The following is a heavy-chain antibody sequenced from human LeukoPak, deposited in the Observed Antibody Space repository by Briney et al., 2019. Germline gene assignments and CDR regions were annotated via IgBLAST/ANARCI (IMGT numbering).Heavy chain of an antibody. CDR1: GFTFSSYA. D-gene: IGHD2-2*01. CDR3: ANLDTRGRTLPPYCSSTSCDY. V-gene: IGHV3-23*01. Sequence: PGGSLRLSCAASGFTFSSYAMSWVRQAPGKGLEWVSAISGSGGSTYYADSVKGRFTISRDNSKNTLYLQMNSLRAEDTAVYYCANLDTRGRTLPPYCSSTSCDYWGQGTLVTVSS. CDR2: ISGSGGST. J-gene: IGHJ4*02.